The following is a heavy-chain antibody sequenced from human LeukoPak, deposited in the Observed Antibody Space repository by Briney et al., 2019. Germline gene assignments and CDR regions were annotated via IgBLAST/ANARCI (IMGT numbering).Heavy chain of an antibody. CDR3: ARTITMVRGGRFDY. CDR2: IYYSGRT. Sequence: SETLSLTCTVSGGSISSYYWSWIRQPPGKGLEWIGYIYYSGRTNYNPSLKSRVTISVDTSKNQFSLKLSSVTAADTAVYYCARTITMVRGGRFDYWGQGTLVTVSS. J-gene: IGHJ4*02. V-gene: IGHV4-59*01. CDR1: GGSISSYY. D-gene: IGHD3-10*01.